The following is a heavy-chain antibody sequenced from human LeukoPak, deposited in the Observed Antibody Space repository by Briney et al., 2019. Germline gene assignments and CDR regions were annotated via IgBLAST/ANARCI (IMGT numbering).Heavy chain of an antibody. CDR1: GGSISSSNW. V-gene: IGHV4-4*02. D-gene: IGHD6-25*01. Sequence: SETLSLTCAVSGGSISSSNWWSWVRQPPGKGLEWIGEIYHSGSTNYNPSLKSRVTISVDKSKNQFSLKLSSVTAADTAVYYCARDRRLLTQYPDAFDIWGQGTMVTVSS. J-gene: IGHJ3*02. CDR3: ARDRRLLTQYPDAFDI. CDR2: IYHSGST.